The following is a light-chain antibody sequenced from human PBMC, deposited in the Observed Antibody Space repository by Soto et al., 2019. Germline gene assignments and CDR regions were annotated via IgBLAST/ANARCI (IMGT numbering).Light chain of an antibody. V-gene: IGKV1-16*02. J-gene: IGKJ5*01. CDR2: DAS. CDR3: QQYSTYPIT. CDR1: QGISNY. Sequence: DIQMTQSPSSLSASVGDRVTITCRASQGISNYLAWSQQKPGKAPKSLLYDASSLRSGVPSKFSGSGFGTEFTLTISSLQPEDFATYYCQQYSTYPITFGQGTRLEIK.